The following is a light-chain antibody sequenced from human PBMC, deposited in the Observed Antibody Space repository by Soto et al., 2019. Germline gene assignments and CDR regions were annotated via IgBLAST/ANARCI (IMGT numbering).Light chain of an antibody. V-gene: IGKV3-15*01. Sequence: IVLTQSPVTLSLSPGERATLSCRAGESVSSNLAWYQPKPGQAPRLRIYGASTRATGVPARLTGSGSGTEFTLTISSLQFDDYAVYYCQQYNNWWTFGQGTKVDIK. J-gene: IGKJ1*01. CDR1: ESVSSN. CDR2: GAS. CDR3: QQYNNWWT.